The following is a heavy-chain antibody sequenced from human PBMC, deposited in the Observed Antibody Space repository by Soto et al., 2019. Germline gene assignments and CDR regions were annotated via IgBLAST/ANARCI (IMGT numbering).Heavy chain of an antibody. D-gene: IGHD6-6*01. CDR2: IIPIFGTA. J-gene: IGHJ5*02. Sequence: ASVKVSCKASGGTFSSYAISWVRQAPGQGLEWMGGIIPIFGTANYAQKFQGRVTITADESTSTAYMELSSLRSEDTAVYYCARDAAARPGWFDPWGKGTLVTVSS. CDR1: GGTFSSYA. CDR3: ARDAAARPGWFDP. V-gene: IGHV1-69*13.